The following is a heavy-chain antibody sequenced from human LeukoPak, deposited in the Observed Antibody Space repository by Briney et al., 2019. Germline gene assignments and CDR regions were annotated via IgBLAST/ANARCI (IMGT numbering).Heavy chain of an antibody. V-gene: IGHV1-18*01. CDR3: AREGYYGVNKFFDY. CDR1: GYTFTNYG. D-gene: IGHD4-23*01. CDR2: ISAYNGNT. J-gene: IGHJ4*02. Sequence: ASAKVSCKASGYTFTNYGINWVRQAPGEGLEWMGWISAYNGNTNYAQKIQGRVTMTTDTSTSTAYMDLRSLRSDDTAVYYCAREGYYGVNKFFDYWGQGTLVTVSS.